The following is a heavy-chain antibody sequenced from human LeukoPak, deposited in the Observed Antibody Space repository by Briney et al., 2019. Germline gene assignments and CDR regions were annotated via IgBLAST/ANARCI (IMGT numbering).Heavy chain of an antibody. CDR3: AKSTPFPYDFWSGYYGKGYFDY. CDR1: GFTFSSYS. J-gene: IGHJ4*02. V-gene: IGHV3-21*01. CDR2: ISSSSSYI. D-gene: IGHD3-3*01. Sequence: PGGSLRLSRAASGFTFSSYSMNWVRQAPGKGLEWVSSISSSSSYIYYADSVKGRFTISRDNSKNTLYLQMNSLRAEDTAVYYCAKSTPFPYDFWSGYYGKGYFDYWGQGTLVTVSS.